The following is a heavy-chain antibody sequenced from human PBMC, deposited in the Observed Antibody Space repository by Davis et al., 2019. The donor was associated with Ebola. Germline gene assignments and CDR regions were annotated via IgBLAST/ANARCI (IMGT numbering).Heavy chain of an antibody. J-gene: IGHJ6*02. D-gene: IGHD3-3*01. Sequence: MPSETLSLTCTVSGGSISSSSYYWGWIRQPPGKGLEWIGSIFYSGRTYYNPSLKSRVSISVDTSKNQFSLKLRSVTAADTAVYYCARQYYDFWNGSWYHYYGMDVWGQGTTVTVSS. V-gene: IGHV4-39*01. CDR1: GGSISSSSYY. CDR2: IFYSGRT. CDR3: ARQYYDFWNGSWYHYYGMDV.